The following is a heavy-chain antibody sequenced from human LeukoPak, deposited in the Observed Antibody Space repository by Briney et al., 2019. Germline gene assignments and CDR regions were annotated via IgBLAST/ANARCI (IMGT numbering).Heavy chain of an antibody. Sequence: SETLSLTCAVYGGSFSGYYWSWIRQPPGKGLEWIGEINYSGSTNYNPSLKSRVTISVDTSKNQFSLKLSSVTAADTAVYYCARGLWYYDSSGSGDYWGQGTLVTVSS. D-gene: IGHD3-22*01. CDR1: GGSFSGYY. J-gene: IGHJ4*02. V-gene: IGHV4-34*01. CDR2: INYSGST. CDR3: ARGLWYYDSSGSGDY.